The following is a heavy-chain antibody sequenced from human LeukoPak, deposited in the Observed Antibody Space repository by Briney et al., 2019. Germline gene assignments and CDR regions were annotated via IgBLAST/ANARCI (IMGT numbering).Heavy chain of an antibody. V-gene: IGHV3-23*01. Sequence: GGSLRLSCAASGFIFNNYGLIWVRQAPGKGLEWVSAISNDGGGTQYADFVEGRFTISRDNSKNTLFLRMSSLRAEDTALYYCAKGSSGYFADLWGQGTLVTVYS. J-gene: IGHJ5*02. CDR3: AKGSSGYFADL. CDR2: ISNDGGGT. CDR1: GFIFNNYG. D-gene: IGHD3-22*01.